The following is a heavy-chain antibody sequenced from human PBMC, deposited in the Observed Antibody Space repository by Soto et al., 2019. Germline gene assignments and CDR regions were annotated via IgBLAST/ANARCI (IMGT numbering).Heavy chain of an antibody. J-gene: IGHJ6*01. CDR2: MDPNSGVA. CDR1: GYTFTTKD. Sequence: QVHLVQSGAEVRKPGASVKVPCKAFGYTFTTKDINWVRQAPGPLLEWLGWMDPNSGVAAYSQKFQGRVIMTRDTSTSSAHMELSGLTSDDTAVYYCGRERKFEFWRKALDVWVQGTTVIVSS. V-gene: IGHV1-8*02. D-gene: IGHD3-3*01. CDR3: GRERKFEFWRKALDV.